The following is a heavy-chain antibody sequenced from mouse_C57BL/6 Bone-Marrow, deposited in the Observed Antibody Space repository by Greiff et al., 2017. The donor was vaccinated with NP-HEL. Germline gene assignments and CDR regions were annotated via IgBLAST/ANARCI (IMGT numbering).Heavy chain of an antibody. CDR1: GYTFTSYW. CDR3: ARWGGYDGGPEFAY. CDR2: IYPSDSET. V-gene: IGHV1-61*01. Sequence: QVQLQQPGAELVRPGSSVKLSCKASGYTFTSYWMDWVKQRPGQGLEWIGNIYPSDSETHYNQKFKDKATLTVDKSSSTAYMQLSSLTSEDSAVYYCARWGGYDGGPEFAYWGQGTLVTVSA. D-gene: IGHD2-2*01. J-gene: IGHJ3*01.